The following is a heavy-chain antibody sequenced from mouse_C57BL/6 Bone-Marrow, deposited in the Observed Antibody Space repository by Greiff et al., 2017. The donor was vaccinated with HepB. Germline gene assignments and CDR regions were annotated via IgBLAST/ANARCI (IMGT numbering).Heavy chain of an antibody. CDR2: ISYDGSN. CDR3: ARDPLLWLRRSYWYCDV. D-gene: IGHD2-2*01. CDR1: GYSITSGYY. V-gene: IGHV3-6*01. Sequence: EVQLQQSGPGLVKPSQSLSLTCSVTGYSITSGYYWNWIRQFPGNKLEWMGYISYDGSNNYNPSLKNRISITRDTSKNQFFLKLNSVTTEDTATYYCARDPLLWLRRSYWYCDVWGTGTTVTVSS. J-gene: IGHJ1*03.